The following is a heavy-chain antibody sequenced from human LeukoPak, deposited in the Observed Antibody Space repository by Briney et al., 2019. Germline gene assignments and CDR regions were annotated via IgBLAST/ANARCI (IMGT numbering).Heavy chain of an antibody. CDR1: GGSISSGDYY. Sequence: SQTLSLTCTVSGGSISSGDYYWSWIRQPPGKGLEWIGYIYYSGSTYYNPSLKSRVTISVDTSKNQFSLKLSSVTAADTAVYYCARDVTYYDFWSGYPWFDPWGQGTLVTVSS. CDR3: ARDVTYYDFWSGYPWFDP. D-gene: IGHD3-3*01. CDR2: IYYSGST. V-gene: IGHV4-30-4*08. J-gene: IGHJ5*02.